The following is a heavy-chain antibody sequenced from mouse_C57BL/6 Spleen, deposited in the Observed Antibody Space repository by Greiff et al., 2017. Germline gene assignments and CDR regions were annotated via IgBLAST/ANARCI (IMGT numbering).Heavy chain of an antibody. V-gene: IGHV1-82*01. CDR1: GYAFSSSW. CDR3: ARGEYDGYPFAY. D-gene: IGHD2-3*01. Sequence: QVQLQHSGPELVKPGASVKISCKASGYAFSSSWMNWVKQRPGKGLEWIGRIYPGDGDTNYNGKFKGKATLTADKSSSTAYMPLSSLTSEDSAVYFCARGEYDGYPFAYWGQGTLVTVSA. J-gene: IGHJ3*01. CDR2: IYPGDGDT.